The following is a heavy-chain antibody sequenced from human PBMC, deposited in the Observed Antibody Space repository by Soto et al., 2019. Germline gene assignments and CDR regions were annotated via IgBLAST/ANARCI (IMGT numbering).Heavy chain of an antibody. Sequence: ASVKVACKASGYTFTSYYMHWVRQAPGQGLEWMGIINPSGGSTSYAQKFQGRVTMTRDTSTSTVYMELSSLRSEDTAVYYCARDREFIMPKTYYYHGMDVWGQGTTVTVSS. V-gene: IGHV1-46*01. CDR3: ARDREFIMPKTYYYHGMDV. CDR2: INPSGGST. D-gene: IGHD3-10*01. CDR1: GYTFTSYY. J-gene: IGHJ6*02.